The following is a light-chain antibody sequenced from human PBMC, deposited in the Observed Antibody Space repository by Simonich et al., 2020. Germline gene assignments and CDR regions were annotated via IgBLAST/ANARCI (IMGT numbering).Light chain of an antibody. CDR1: QSVLYSSNNKNY. CDR3: QQYYSTPQT. J-gene: IGKJ1*01. CDR2: WAS. Sequence: DIVMTQSPDSLAVSLGARATINCKSSQSVLYSSNNKNYLAWYQQKPGQPPKLQIYWASTRESGVPDRVSGSGSGADFTITISSLQAEDGAVYYCQQYYSTPQTFGQGTKVEIK. V-gene: IGKV4-1*01.